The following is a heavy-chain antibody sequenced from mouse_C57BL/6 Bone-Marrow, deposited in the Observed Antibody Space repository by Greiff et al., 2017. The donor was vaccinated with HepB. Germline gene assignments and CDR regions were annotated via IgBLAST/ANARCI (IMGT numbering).Heavy chain of an antibody. CDR1: EYEFPSHD. CDR3: ARHAEIFNGSNHWHFDV. CDR2: IHSDGGST. V-gene: IGHV5-2*03. Sequence: EVKLVESGGGLVQPGESLTLSCESTEYEFPSHDMSWVRQTPEKRLELVAAIHSDGGSTYYPDNMERRFIISRDNTNKTLYLQMSSLWSEDPTLYYFARHAEIFNGSNHWHFDVCGTGTTVTVSS. J-gene: IGHJ1*03. D-gene: IGHD1-1*01.